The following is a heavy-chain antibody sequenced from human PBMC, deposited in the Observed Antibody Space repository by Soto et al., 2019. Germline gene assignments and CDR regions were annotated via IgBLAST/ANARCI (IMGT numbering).Heavy chain of an antibody. Sequence: QVQLVESGGGVVQPGRSLRLSCAASGFTFSSYAMHWVRQAPGKGLEWVAVISYDGSNKYYADSVKGRFTISRDNSKNTRYLKMNSLRAGETAVYNGARIPASSVRDHFAYWGKGTLVTVSS. CDR2: ISYDGSNK. J-gene: IGHJ4*02. V-gene: IGHV3-30-3*01. CDR3: ARIPASSVRDHFAY. D-gene: IGHD3-10*02. CDR1: GFTFSSYA.